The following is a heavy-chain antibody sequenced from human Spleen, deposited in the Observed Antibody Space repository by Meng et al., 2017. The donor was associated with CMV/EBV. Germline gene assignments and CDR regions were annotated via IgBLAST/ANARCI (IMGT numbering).Heavy chain of an antibody. V-gene: IGHV3-74*01. CDR1: GFTFSSYW. CDR3: ASGTLHLDFYYYYGMDV. J-gene: IGHJ6*02. Sequence: GGSLRLSCAASGFTFSSYWLHWVRQVPGKGLVWVAHINHDGSTATYAESVKGRFSISRDNAKNTLYLEMNRLRAEDTAVYYCASGTLHLDFYYYYGMDVWGQGTTVTVSS. CDR2: INHDGSTA. D-gene: IGHD3-16*01.